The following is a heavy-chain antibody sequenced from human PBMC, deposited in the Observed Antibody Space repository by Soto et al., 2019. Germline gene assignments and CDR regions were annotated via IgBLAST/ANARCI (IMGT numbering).Heavy chain of an antibody. CDR1: GYTFTSYG. Sequence: QVQLVQSGAEVKKPGASVKVSCKASGYTFTSYGISWVRQAPGQGLEWMGWISAYNGNTNYAQKLQGRVTMTTDTSTSTAHMELRSLRSDDTAVYYCARDIPIAVAGTKYGMDVWGQGTTVTVSS. V-gene: IGHV1-18*01. D-gene: IGHD6-19*01. J-gene: IGHJ6*02. CDR2: ISAYNGNT. CDR3: ARDIPIAVAGTKYGMDV.